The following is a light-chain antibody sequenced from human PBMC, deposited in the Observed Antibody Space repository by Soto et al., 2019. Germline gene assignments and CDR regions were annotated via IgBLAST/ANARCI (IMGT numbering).Light chain of an antibody. CDR1: SSDIGTYNF. Sequence: QSVLTQPRSVSGSPGQSVTFSCIGTSSDIGTYNFVSWYQQYPGKAPKLMIYDVTKRPSGVPDRFSGSKSGNTASLTISGLQSEDEADYYCAAWDGTLNGPVFGGGTKLTVL. CDR2: DVT. V-gene: IGLV2-11*01. CDR3: AAWDGTLNGPV. J-gene: IGLJ2*01.